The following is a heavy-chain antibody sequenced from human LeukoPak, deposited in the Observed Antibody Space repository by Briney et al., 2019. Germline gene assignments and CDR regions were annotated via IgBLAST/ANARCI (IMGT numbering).Heavy chain of an antibody. Sequence: KPSETLSLTCTVSGGSISRNSWNWIRQSPGEGLEWIGYVDYSGSINYNPSLTSRVTISLDTSKNQFFLTLTSVTGADTAVYYCARVRSAPPVWSLRGSVDRELGFWFDPWGQGTLVTVSS. V-gene: IGHV4-59*01. CDR1: GGSISRNS. CDR3: ARVRSAPPVWSLRGSVDRELGFWFDP. CDR2: VDYSGSI. J-gene: IGHJ5*02. D-gene: IGHD1-26*01.